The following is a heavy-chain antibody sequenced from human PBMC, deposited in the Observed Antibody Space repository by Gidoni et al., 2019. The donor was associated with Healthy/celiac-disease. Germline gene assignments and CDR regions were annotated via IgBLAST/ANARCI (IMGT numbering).Heavy chain of an antibody. Sequence: EVKRLESGGGLVQPGGSLRLSCAAPGFPFRSCSVSWVRQAPGKGLEGVSAISGSCGSTYYADSVKGRFTISRDNSKNTLYLQRNSRRAEDTAVYYCAKDKLGSYYYYYGMDVWGQGTTVTVSS. D-gene: IGHD1-26*01. CDR3: AKDKLGSYYYYYGMDV. J-gene: IGHJ6*02. CDR2: ISGSCGST. V-gene: IGHV3-23*01. CDR1: GFPFRSCS.